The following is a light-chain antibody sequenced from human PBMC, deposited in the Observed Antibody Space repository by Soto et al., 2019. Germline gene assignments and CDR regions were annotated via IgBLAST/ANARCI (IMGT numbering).Light chain of an antibody. J-gene: IGKJ2*01. V-gene: IGKV1-9*01. CDR3: QQYNSYPYA. CDR1: QDISDY. CDR2: AAS. Sequence: DIQLTQSPSFLSASVGDRVTITCRASQDISDYLAWYQQRPGKAPKLLIYAASTLQSGVPSRFSGSGSGTEFTLTISSLQPDDFATYYCQQYNSYPYAFGQGTKVDIK.